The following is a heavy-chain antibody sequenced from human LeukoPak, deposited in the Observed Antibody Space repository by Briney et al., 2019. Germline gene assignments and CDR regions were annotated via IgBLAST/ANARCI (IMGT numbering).Heavy chain of an antibody. V-gene: IGHV3-23*01. J-gene: IGHJ6*03. D-gene: IGHD6-13*01. CDR2: ISGSGASI. CDR1: GFTFSNYA. CDR3: AKSTVGYGSICGSYYYDMDV. Sequence: GGSLRLSCAASGFTFSNYAMSWVRQAPGKGLEWVSAISGSGASIYYGDSVKGRFTISRDNSKNTLYLQMNRLRADDTAVYSGAKSTVGYGSICGSYYYDMDVWGKGTTVTVSS.